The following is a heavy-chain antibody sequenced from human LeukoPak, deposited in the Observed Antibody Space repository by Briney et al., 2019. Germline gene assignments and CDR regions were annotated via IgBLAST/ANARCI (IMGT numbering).Heavy chain of an antibody. D-gene: IGHD6-6*01. J-gene: IGHJ4*02. CDR1: GFTFSSYW. CDR3: ARSIAARRPNDY. CDR2: INSDGSST. Sequence: GGSLRLSCAASGFTFSSYWMHWVRQAPGKGLVWVSRINSDGSSTSYADSVKGRFTISRDNAKNTLYLQMNSLRAEDTAVYYCARSIAARRPNDYWGQGTLVTVSS. V-gene: IGHV3-74*01.